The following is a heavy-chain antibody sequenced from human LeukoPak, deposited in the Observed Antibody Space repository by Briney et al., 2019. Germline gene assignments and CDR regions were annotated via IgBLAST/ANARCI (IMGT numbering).Heavy chain of an antibody. Sequence: ASVKVSCKASGYTFTGYYMHWVRQAPGQGLEWMGWINPNSGGTNYAQKFQGRVTMTRDTSISTAYVELGRLRSDDTAVYYCALLRSRLDYFDYWGQGTLVTVSS. J-gene: IGHJ4*02. D-gene: IGHD3-16*01. CDR1: GYTFTGYY. CDR2: INPNSGGT. CDR3: ALLRSRLDYFDY. V-gene: IGHV1-2*02.